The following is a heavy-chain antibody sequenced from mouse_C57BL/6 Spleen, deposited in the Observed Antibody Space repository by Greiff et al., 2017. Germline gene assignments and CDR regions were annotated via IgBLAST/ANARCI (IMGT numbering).Heavy chain of an antibody. J-gene: IGHJ3*01. D-gene: IGHD2-5*01. CDR2: INPSNGGT. Sequence: VQLQQPGTELVKPGASGYTFTSYWMHWVKQRPGQGLEWIGNINPSNGGTNYNEKFKSKATLTVDKSSSTAYMQLSSLTSEDSAVYYCARSSNSRFAYWGQGTLVTVSA. CDR3: ARSSNSRFAY. V-gene: IGHV1-53*01. CDR1: GYTFTSYW.